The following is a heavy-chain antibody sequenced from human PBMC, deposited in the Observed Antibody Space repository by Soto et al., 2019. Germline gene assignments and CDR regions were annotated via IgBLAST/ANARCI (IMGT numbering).Heavy chain of an antibody. J-gene: IGHJ4*02. CDR1: GGSISSYY. V-gene: IGHV4-59*08. CDR2: IYYSGST. Sequence: ASETLSLTCTVSGGSISSYYWSWIRQPPGKGLEWIGYIYYSGSTNYNPSLKSRVTISVDTSKNQFSLKLSSVTAADTAVYYCARQGEYSGYVAYWGQGTPVTVSS. D-gene: IGHD5-12*01. CDR3: ARQGEYSGYVAY.